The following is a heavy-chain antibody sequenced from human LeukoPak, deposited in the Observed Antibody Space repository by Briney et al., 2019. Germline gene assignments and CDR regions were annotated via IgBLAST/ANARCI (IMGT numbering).Heavy chain of an antibody. CDR2: IYHSGST. D-gene: IGHD3-10*01. CDR3: ARFRDRFDY. Sequence: SETLSLTCTVSGYSISSGYYWGWIRPPPGKGLEWIGSIYHSGSTYYNPSLKSRVTISVDTSKNQFSLKLSSVTAADTAVYYCARFRDRFDYWGQGTLVTVSS. J-gene: IGHJ4*02. CDR1: GYSISSGYY. V-gene: IGHV4-38-2*02.